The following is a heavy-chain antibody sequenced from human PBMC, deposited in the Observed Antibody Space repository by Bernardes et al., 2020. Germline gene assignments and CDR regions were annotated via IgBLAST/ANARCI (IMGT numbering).Heavy chain of an antibody. J-gene: IGHJ5*02. D-gene: IGHD3-9*01. CDR3: ARGTNYDILTGYYGLNWFDP. Sequence: ASVKVSCKASGYTFTSYDINWVRQATGQGLEWVGWMNPNSGNTGYAQKFQGRVTMTRNTSISTAFMELSSLRSEDTAVYYCARGTNYDILTGYYGLNWFDPWGQGTLVTVSS. CDR1: GYTFTSYD. V-gene: IGHV1-8*01. CDR2: MNPNSGNT.